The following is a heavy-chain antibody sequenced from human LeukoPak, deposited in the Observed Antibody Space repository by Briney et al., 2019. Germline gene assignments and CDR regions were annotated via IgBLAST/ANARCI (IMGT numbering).Heavy chain of an antibody. D-gene: IGHD3-10*01. CDR2: ISGSSDAT. Sequence: PGGSLRLSCAASGFTFSHAWMSWVRQAPGKGLEWVSAISGSSDATFYADSVKGRFTVSRDNSKNTLYLQMNSLRAEDTAVYFCAKDMVRGYYFDCWGQGTLITVSS. CDR1: GFTFSHAW. J-gene: IGHJ4*02. CDR3: AKDMVRGYYFDC. V-gene: IGHV3-23*01.